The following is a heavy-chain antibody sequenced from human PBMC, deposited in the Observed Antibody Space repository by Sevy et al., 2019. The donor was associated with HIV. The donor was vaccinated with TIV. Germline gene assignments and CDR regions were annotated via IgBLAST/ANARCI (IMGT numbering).Heavy chain of an antibody. Sequence: GGSLRLSCAASGFTFSGYGMHWVRQAPGKGLEWVAMIWYDGSNKYYRDSVKGRFTLSRDNSRKTLYLQMNSLRAEDTALYYCAKIGGSGSYIYYYGMDVWGQGTTVTVSS. CDR3: AKIGGSGSYIYYYGMDV. V-gene: IGHV3-33*03. D-gene: IGHD3-10*01. J-gene: IGHJ6*02. CDR2: IWYDGSNK. CDR1: GFTFSGYG.